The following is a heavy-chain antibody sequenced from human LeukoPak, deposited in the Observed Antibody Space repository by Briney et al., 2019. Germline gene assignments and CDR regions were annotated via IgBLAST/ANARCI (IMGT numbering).Heavy chain of an antibody. CDR3: VSGSGSYYYWFDP. J-gene: IGHJ5*02. CDR1: GFTFSSYS. D-gene: IGHD3-10*01. V-gene: IGHV3-21*01. Sequence: GGSLRLSCAASGFTFSSYSMNWVRQAPGKGLEWVSSISSSSSYIYYTDSVKGRFTISRDNAKNSLYLQMNSLRAEDTAVYYCVSGSGSYYYWFDPWGQGTLVTVSS. CDR2: ISSSSSYI.